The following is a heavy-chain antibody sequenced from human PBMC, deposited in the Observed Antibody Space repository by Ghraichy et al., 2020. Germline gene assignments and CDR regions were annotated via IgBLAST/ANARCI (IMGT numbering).Heavy chain of an antibody. D-gene: IGHD2-2*01. J-gene: IGHJ4*02. CDR1: GFTFSSYA. CDR3: GSSGTSLFLPRVDY. V-gene: IGHV3-21*05. Sequence: GGSLRLSCAASGFTFSSYAMNWVRQAPGKGLEWVSYVSGSSSSVYYADSVKGRFTISRDDATTSVYLQMTNLRAEDTAVYYCGSSGTSLFLPRVDYWGQGTLVTVSS. CDR2: VSGSSSSV.